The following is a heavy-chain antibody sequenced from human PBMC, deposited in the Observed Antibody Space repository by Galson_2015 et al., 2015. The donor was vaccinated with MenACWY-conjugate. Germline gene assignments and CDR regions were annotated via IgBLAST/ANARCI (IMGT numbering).Heavy chain of an antibody. Sequence: SLRLSCAASGFTFSDYYMSWIRQAPGKGLEWVSYISTSSTYISYADSVKGRFTTSRDNAESSLYLQMHSLRADDTAVYYCARKEGRGTGVFHGMDVWGQGTTVTVSS. V-gene: IGHV3-11*03. CDR2: ISTSSTYI. CDR1: GFTFSDYY. CDR3: ARKEGRGTGVFHGMDV. D-gene: IGHD3-10*01. J-gene: IGHJ6*02.